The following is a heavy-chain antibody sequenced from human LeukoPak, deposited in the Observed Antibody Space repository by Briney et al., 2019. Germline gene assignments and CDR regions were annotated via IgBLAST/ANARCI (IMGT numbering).Heavy chain of an antibody. CDR2: INPKSGRT. CDR3: ARERTAMVKDAFDI. CDR1: GYTFTNYD. Sequence: ASVKVSCKTSGYTFTNYDINWVRQATGQGLEWMGWINPKSGRTGYAQKFQGRVTFTRNTSISTAYMELNNLRSDDTAVYYCARERTAMVKDAFDIWGQGTMVTVSS. D-gene: IGHD5-18*01. V-gene: IGHV1-8*03. J-gene: IGHJ3*02.